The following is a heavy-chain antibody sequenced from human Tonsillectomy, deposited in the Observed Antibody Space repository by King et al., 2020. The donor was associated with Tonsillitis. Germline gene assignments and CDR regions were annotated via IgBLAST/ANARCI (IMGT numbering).Heavy chain of an antibody. Sequence: HVQLQESGPGMVKPSETLSLTCTVSGGSTSNYYWSWIRQPPGKGLEWIGYVYYSGNTNYNPSLKSRVTISVHTSKNQFSLKLRSVTAADTAVYYCARGASQDDYNYYFDYWGQGTLVTVSS. V-gene: IGHV4-59*01. D-gene: IGHD5-24*01. CDR1: GGSTSNYY. J-gene: IGHJ4*02. CDR3: ARGASQDDYNYYFDY. CDR2: VYYSGNT.